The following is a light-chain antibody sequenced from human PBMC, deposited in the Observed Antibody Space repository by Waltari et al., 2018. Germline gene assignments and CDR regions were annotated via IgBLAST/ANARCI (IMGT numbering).Light chain of an antibody. CDR3: SSYTSSSTFSVV. CDR1: SSDVGGYNY. J-gene: IGLJ2*01. CDR2: EVT. V-gene: IGLV2-14*01. Sequence: QSALTQPASVSGSPGQSITISCTGTSSDVGGYNYVSCYQQHPGKAPKLIIYEVTNRPSGVSNRFSGSKSGNTASLTIYGLQAEDEADYSCSSYTSSSTFSVVFGGGTKLTVL.